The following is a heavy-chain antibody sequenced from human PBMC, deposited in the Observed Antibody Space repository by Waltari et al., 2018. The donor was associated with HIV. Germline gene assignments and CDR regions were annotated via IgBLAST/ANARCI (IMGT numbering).Heavy chain of an antibody. J-gene: IGHJ4*02. CDR3: VTDAVAVPLDTAY. CDR2: IKSKNDGGTI. D-gene: IGHD2-21*01. CDR1: VFPFITAW. Sequence: EVHLVASGGGLVKPGGSLRVSCTVSVFPFITAWMSWVRQAPGKGLEWVGRIKSKNDGGTIDYAAPVKDRFTILRDDSKHTLYLEMSSLKIEDTGIYYCVTDAVAVPLDTAYWGQGTLVTVSS. V-gene: IGHV3-15*01.